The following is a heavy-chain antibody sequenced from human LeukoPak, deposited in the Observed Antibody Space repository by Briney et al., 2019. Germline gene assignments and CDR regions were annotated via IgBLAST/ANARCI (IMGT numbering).Heavy chain of an antibody. CDR1: GFTFSNAW. J-gene: IGHJ5*01. Sequence: GGSLRLSCAASGFTFSNAWMSWVRQAPGKGLEWVSSISSTSAYIYYADSVKGRFTISGDNVDNVVYLQMNSLGAEDTAVYYCARVAVSGPTGWFDSWGQGTLVIVSS. D-gene: IGHD2-8*02. CDR3: ARVAVSGPTGWFDS. CDR2: ISSTSAYI. V-gene: IGHV3-21*01.